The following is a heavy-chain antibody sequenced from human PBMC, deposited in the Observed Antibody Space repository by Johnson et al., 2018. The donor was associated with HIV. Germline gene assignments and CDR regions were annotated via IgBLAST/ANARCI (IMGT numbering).Heavy chain of an antibody. CDR3: AREDCSSTRCSDWDSAFDI. CDR2: LNVDGREK. CDR1: GFTFRDFR. D-gene: IGHD2-2*01. Sequence: VQLVESGGGLVQPGGSLRLSCTASGFTFRDFRMSWVRQAPGRGLEWVANLNVDGREKYYVDSVDGRFTISRDNAKNSLFLQMNSLRAWDTAVYYCAREDCSSTRCSDWDSAFDIWGQGTMVTVSS. J-gene: IGHJ3*02. V-gene: IGHV3-7*01.